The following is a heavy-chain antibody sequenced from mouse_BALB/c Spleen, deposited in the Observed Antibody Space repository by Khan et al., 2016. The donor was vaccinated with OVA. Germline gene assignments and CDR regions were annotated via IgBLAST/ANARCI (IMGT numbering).Heavy chain of an antibody. CDR2: INPATDYT. V-gene: IGHV1-7*01. CDR1: GYTFTSYW. J-gene: IGHJ3*01. Sequence: VQLQQSGAELAKPGASVKMSCKASGYTFTSYWMHWVKQRPGQGLEWIGYINPATDYTEYNQKFKNKATLTADKSSSTASMQLSSLTSEESAVYYCVNHGSSSAWFTYWGQGTPVTVSA. D-gene: IGHD1-1*01. CDR3: VNHGSSSAWFTY.